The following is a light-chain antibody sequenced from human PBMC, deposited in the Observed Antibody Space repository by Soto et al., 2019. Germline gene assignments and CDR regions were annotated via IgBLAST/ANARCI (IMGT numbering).Light chain of an antibody. CDR3: QQFNNYPLN. CDR1: RGISSA. CDR2: DAS. Sequence: AIQLTQSPSSLSACVVDRLTVTCRAGRGISSALAWYQQKPGKAPKLLIYDASSLESGVPSRFSGSGSGTDFTLTISSLQPEDFATYYCQQFNNYPLNFGGGTTVDIK. J-gene: IGKJ4*01. V-gene: IGKV1D-13*01.